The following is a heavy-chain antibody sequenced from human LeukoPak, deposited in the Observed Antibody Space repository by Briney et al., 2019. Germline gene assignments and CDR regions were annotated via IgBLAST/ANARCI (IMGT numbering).Heavy chain of an antibody. CDR2: IIPIFGTA. CDR3: ARADYYYDSSGLIPRWAFDI. J-gene: IGHJ3*02. CDR1: GGTFSSYA. Sequence: GASVKVSCKASGGTFSSYAISWVRQAPGQGLEWMGGIIPIFGTANYAQKFQGRVTMTRDTSTSTVYMELSRLRSDDTAVYYCARADYYYDSSGLIPRWAFDIWGQGTMVTVSS. D-gene: IGHD3-22*01. V-gene: IGHV1-69*05.